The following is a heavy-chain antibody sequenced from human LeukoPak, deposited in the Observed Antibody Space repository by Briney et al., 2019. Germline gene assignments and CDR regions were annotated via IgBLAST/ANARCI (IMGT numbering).Heavy chain of an antibody. CDR2: IYYSGST. V-gene: IGHV4-59*01. CDR1: GGSIVGYY. J-gene: IGHJ4*02. Sequence: SETLSLTCAVYGGSIVGYYWSWIRQPPGEELEWIGYIYYSGSTSYNPSLKSRVTISVDTSKNQFSLRLSSVTAADTAMYYRARGGGYYGKDYWGQGTLLTVSS. D-gene: IGHD3-22*01. CDR3: ARGGGYYGKDY.